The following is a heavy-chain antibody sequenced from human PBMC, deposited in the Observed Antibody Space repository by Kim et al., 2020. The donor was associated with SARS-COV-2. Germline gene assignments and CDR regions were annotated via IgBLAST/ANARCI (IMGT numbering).Heavy chain of an antibody. CDR1: GFTFSSYS. CDR3: ARDKAVLWFGESHGFDI. V-gene: IGHV3-48*02. D-gene: IGHD3-10*01. J-gene: IGHJ3*02. Sequence: GGSLRLSCAASGFTFSSYSMNWVRQAPGKGLEWVSYISSSSSTIYYADSVKGRFTISRDNAKNSLYLQMNSLRDEDTAVYYCARDKAVLWFGESHGFDIWGQGTMVTVSS. CDR2: ISSSSSTI.